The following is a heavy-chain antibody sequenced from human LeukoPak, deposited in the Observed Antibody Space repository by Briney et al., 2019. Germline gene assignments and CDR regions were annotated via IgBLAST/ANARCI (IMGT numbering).Heavy chain of an antibody. J-gene: IGHJ4*02. Sequence: ASVKVSCKASGYTFTGYYMHWVRQAPGQGLEWMGWINPNSGGTNYAQKFQGRVTMTRDTSISTAYMELSRLRSDDTAVCYCARALNSRRGYSYGSRPLFGYGGQGPLVTVS. CDR1: GYTFTGYY. CDR2: INPNSGGT. CDR3: ARALNSRRGYSYGSRPLFGY. D-gene: IGHD5-18*01. V-gene: IGHV1-2*02.